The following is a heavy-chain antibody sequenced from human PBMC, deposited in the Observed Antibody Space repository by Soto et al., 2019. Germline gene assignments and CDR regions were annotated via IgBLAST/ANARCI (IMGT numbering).Heavy chain of an antibody. J-gene: IGHJ5*02. CDR3: ARGVLLWFGELFPWFDP. CDR2: IYHSGST. D-gene: IGHD3-10*01. CDR1: GGSISSGGYS. V-gene: IGHV4-30-2*01. Sequence: SETLSLICAVSGGSISSGGYSWSWIRQPPGKGLEWIGYIYHSGSTYYNPSLKSRVTISVDRSKNQFSLKLSSVTAADTAVYYCARGVLLWFGELFPWFDPWGRGTLVTVSS.